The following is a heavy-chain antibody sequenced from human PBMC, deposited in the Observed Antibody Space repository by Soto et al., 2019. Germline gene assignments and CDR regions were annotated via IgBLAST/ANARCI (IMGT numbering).Heavy chain of an antibody. Sequence: EVQLVESGGGLVQPGRSPRLSCAASGFTFDDYAMHWVRQAPGKGLEWVSGISWNSGSIGYADSVKGRFTISRDNAKNSLYLQMNSLRAEDTALYYCAKSTYCGGDCYSSHAFDIWGQGTMVTVSS. CDR3: AKSTYCGGDCYSSHAFDI. J-gene: IGHJ3*02. CDR1: GFTFDDYA. V-gene: IGHV3-9*01. D-gene: IGHD2-21*02. CDR2: ISWNSGSI.